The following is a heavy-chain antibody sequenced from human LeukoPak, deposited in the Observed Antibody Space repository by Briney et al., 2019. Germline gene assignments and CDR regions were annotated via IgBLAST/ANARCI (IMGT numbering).Heavy chain of an antibody. CDR2: ISSSSSTI. Sequence: PGGSLRLSCAASGFTFSSYAMSWVRQAPGKGLEWVSYISSSSSTIYYADSVKGRFTISRDNSKNTLYLQMNSLRAEDTAVYYCAKGDQDIVVVVAAIHDYWGQGTLVTVSS. CDR1: GFTFSSYA. D-gene: IGHD2-15*01. V-gene: IGHV3-23*01. J-gene: IGHJ4*02. CDR3: AKGDQDIVVVVAAIHDY.